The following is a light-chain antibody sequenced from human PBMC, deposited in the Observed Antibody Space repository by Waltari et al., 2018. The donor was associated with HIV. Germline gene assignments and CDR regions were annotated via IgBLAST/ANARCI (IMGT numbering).Light chain of an antibody. CDR3: QVWDSRRDWV. CDR1: NIGSKS. CDR2: DDS. V-gene: IGLV3-21*02. Sequence: SNVLTQPPSVSVAPGQTARLTCGGNNIGSKSVHWYQQKPGKAPVVVVFDDSDRPSGIPERFSGSNSANTATLTISTVEAGDEADYYCQVWDSRRDWVFGGGTKLTVL. J-gene: IGLJ3*02.